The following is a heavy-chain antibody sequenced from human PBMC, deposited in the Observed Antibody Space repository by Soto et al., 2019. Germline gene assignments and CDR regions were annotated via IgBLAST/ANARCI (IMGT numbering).Heavy chain of an antibody. J-gene: IGHJ4*02. CDR3: AKAFFGSGWYYVDY. CDR2: ISYDGSNK. V-gene: IGHV3-30*18. D-gene: IGHD6-19*01. CDR1: GFTFSSYG. Sequence: PGGSLRLSCAASGFTFSSYGMHWVRPAPGKGLEWVAVISYDGSNKYYADSVKGRFTISRDNSKNTLYLQMNSLRAEDTAVYYCAKAFFGSGWYYVDYWGQGTLVTVSS.